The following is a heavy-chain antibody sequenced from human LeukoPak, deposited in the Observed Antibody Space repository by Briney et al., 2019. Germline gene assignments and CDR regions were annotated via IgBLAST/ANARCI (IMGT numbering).Heavy chain of an antibody. D-gene: IGHD3-22*01. CDR3: ASPGYYYDSSGSLDY. CDR1: GYPFNNYD. Sequence: ASVKVSCKASGYPFNNYDINWVRQATGQGLEWMGWMNPHSGKTGYAQNFQGRVTMTRDTSISTAYMELSSLRSEDTAVYYCASPGYYYDSSGSLDYWGQGTLVTVSS. CDR2: MNPHSGKT. J-gene: IGHJ4*02. V-gene: IGHV1-8*01.